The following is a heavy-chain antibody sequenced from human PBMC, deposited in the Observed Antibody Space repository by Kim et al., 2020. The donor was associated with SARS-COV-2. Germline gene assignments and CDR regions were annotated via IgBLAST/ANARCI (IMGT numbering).Heavy chain of an antibody. CDR1: GGSISSYY. V-gene: IGHV4-59*01. D-gene: IGHD3-10*01. CDR2: IYYSGST. Sequence: SETLSLTCTVSGGSISSYYWSWIRQPPGKGLEWIGYIYYSGSTNYNPSLKSRVTISVDTSKNQFSLKLSSVTAADTAVYYCASWGAGLWFGELGMDVWGQGTTVTVSS. CDR3: ASWGAGLWFGELGMDV. J-gene: IGHJ6*02.